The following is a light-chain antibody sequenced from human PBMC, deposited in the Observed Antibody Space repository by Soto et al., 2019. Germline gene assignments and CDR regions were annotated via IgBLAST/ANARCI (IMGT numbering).Light chain of an antibody. CDR3: MQSIQLPIT. Sequence: DIVVTQTPLSLSFTPGQPASISCTASHTFLHTDGKTYLCWYLQKSGQPPQLLIYEVSNRFSGVPDRFSGSGSGTDFTLKISRVEAEDVGVYYCMQSIQLPITFGQGTRLAI. J-gene: IGKJ5*01. CDR2: EVS. CDR1: HTFLHTDGKTY. V-gene: IGKV2D-29*01.